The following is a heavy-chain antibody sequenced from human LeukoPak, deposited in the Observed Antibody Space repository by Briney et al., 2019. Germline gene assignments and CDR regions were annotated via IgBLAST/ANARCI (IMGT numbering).Heavy chain of an antibody. CDR1: GFTFSSYS. D-gene: IGHD3-3*01. J-gene: IGHJ6*02. CDR2: ISSSGSTI. Sequence: PGGSLRLSCAASGFTFSSYSMNWVRQAPGKGLEWVSYISSSGSTIYYADSVKGRFTISRDNAKNSLYLQMNSLRAEDTAVYYCARDYDPAYYGMDVWGQGTTVTVSS. CDR3: ARDYDPAYYGMDV. V-gene: IGHV3-48*04.